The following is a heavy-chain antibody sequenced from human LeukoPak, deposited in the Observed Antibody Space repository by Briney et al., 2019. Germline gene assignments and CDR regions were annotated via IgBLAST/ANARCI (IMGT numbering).Heavy chain of an antibody. CDR1: GYSFTTYW. J-gene: IGHJ4*02. V-gene: IGHV5-10-1*01. Sequence: GESLKISCKGSGYSFTTYWISWVRQMPGKGLEWMGRIDPGDSYTNYSPSFEGHVTISADTSISTAYLQWSSLKASDTAIYYCARDGGGVSSWVSHWGQGTLVTVSS. D-gene: IGHD2-8*02. CDR2: IDPGDSYT. CDR3: ARDGGGVSSWVSH.